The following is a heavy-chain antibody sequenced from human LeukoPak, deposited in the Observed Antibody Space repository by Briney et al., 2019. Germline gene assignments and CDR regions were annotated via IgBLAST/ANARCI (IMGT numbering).Heavy chain of an antibody. J-gene: IGHJ4*02. CDR1: GFTFSSYA. V-gene: IGHV3-23*01. CDR2: ISGSGGST. Sequence: GGSLRLSCAASGFTFSSYAMSWVRQAPGKGLEWVSAISGSGGSTYYADSVKGRFTISRDNSKNTLYLQMNSLRAEDTAVYYCARDSSSGWQHDYWGQGTLVTVSS. CDR3: ARDSSSGWQHDY. D-gene: IGHD6-19*01.